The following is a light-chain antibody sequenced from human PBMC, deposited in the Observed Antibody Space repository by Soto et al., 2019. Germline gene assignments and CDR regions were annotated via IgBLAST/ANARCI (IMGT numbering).Light chain of an antibody. CDR3: QQYHYWYT. J-gene: IGKJ2*01. Sequence: EIVVTQFPAILSLSPGERATLSCRTSQSVDINLAWFQQRPGQAPRLLIYGASTRATGIPARFSGSGSGTEFTLIISSLQSEDCAVYYCQQYHYWYTFGQGTELEIK. V-gene: IGKV3-15*01. CDR2: GAS. CDR1: QSVDIN.